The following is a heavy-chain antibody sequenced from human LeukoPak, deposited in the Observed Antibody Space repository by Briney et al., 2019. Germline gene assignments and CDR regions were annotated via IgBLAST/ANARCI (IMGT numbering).Heavy chain of an antibody. CDR3: AKEPAATYYYYYMDV. V-gene: IGHV3-30*02. CDR2: IRYDGSNK. D-gene: IGHD2-2*01. CDR1: GFTFSSYG. Sequence: GGSLRLSCAASGFTFSSYGMHWVRQAPGKGLEWVAFIRYDGSNKYYADSVEGRFTISRDNSKNTLYLQMNSLRAEDTAVYYCAKEPAATYYYYYMDVWGKGTTVTVSS. J-gene: IGHJ6*03.